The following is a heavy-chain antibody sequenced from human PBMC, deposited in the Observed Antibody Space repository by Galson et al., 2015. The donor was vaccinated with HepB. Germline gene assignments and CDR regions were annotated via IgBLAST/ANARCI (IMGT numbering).Heavy chain of an antibody. Sequence: SLRLSCAASGFTFSSYAMSWVRQAPGKGLEWVSAISGSGGSTYYADSVKGRFTISRDNSKNTLYLQMNSLRAEDTAVYYCASSYYDFWSGYPYYFDYWGQGTLVTVSS. CDR2: ISGSGGST. CDR3: ASSYYDFWSGYPYYFDY. J-gene: IGHJ4*02. V-gene: IGHV3-23*01. D-gene: IGHD3-3*01. CDR1: GFTFSSYA.